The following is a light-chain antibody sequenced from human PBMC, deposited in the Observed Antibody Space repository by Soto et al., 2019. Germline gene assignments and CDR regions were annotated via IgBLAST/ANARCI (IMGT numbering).Light chain of an antibody. J-gene: IGLJ1*01. Sequence: QSALTQPASVSGSPGQSITISCTGTSSDVGGYHYVSWYQQYPGKAPKVMIYDVSNRPSGVSKRFSGSKSGNTASLTISGLQAEDEADYYCSSYTTSSTYVFGTGTKVTVL. V-gene: IGLV2-14*01. CDR2: DVS. CDR1: SSDVGGYHY. CDR3: SSYTTSSTYV.